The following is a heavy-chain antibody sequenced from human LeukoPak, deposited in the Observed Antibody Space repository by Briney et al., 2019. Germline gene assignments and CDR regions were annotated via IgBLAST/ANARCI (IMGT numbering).Heavy chain of an antibody. CDR2: ISWDGGST. V-gene: IGHV3-43*01. D-gene: IGHD5-12*01. J-gene: IGHJ4*02. CDR3: AKDLRRSGYDWGYYFDY. CDR1: GFTFDDYT. Sequence: TGGSLRLSCAASGFTFDDYTMHWVRQAPGKGLEWVSLISWDGGSTYYADSVKGRFTISRDNSKNSLYLQMNSLRTKDTALYYCAKDLRRSGYDWGYYFDYWGQGTLVTVSS.